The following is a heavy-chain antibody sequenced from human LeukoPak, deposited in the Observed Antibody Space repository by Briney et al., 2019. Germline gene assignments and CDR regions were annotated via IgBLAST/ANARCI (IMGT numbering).Heavy chain of an antibody. D-gene: IGHD2-2*01. CDR2: ISSSSTYI. V-gene: IGHV3-21*01. CDR3: ARDADHAWTSVDCSSSSCWFDP. CDR1: GFTFSTYN. J-gene: IGHJ5*02. Sequence: GGSLRLSCAASGFTFSTYNMNWVRPAPGKGLEWVSSISSSSTYIYYADSVKGRFTISRDIAKNSLYLQMNSLRAEDTAVYYCARDADHAWTSVDCSSSSCWFDPWGQGTLVTVSS.